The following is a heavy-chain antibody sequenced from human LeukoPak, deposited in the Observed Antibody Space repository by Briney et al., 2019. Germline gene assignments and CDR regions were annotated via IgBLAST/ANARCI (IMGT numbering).Heavy chain of an antibody. CDR2: MNASRGNT. J-gene: IGHJ4*01. Sequence: ASLKLSCKASGYTFTGYYINWLRQAPGQGLEWMGWMNASRGNTDYAHIFKGRVTMTRGTSINTAYMEMSSLRSEDTAMYYCARTWTGITCSDFDYRGQRTLVSVSS. CDR3: ARTWTGITCSDFDY. CDR1: GYTFTGYY. D-gene: IGHD3/OR15-3a*01. V-gene: IGHV1-8*01.